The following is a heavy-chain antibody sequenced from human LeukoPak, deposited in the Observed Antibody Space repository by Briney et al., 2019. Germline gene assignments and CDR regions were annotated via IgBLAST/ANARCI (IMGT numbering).Heavy chain of an antibody. D-gene: IGHD6-13*01. V-gene: IGHV3-23*01. Sequence: GGSLRLSCAASGFTFSSYAMSWVRQAPGKGLEWVSAISGSGGSTYYADSVKGRFTIPRDNSKNTLYLQMNSLRGDDTAVYYCAKYVTPPGTYYYGLDVWGQGTTVTVSS. CDR1: GFTFSSYA. CDR3: AKYVTPPGTYYYGLDV. J-gene: IGHJ6*02. CDR2: ISGSGGST.